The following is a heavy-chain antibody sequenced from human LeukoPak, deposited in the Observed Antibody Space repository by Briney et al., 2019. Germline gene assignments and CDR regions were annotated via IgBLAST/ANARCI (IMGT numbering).Heavy chain of an antibody. CDR3: ARGGRERYSSGWTDAFDI. V-gene: IGHV1-46*01. D-gene: IGHD6-19*01. Sequence: ASVKDSCKASGYTFTSYYIHWVRQAPGQGLEWMGIINSSGGSTSYAQKVQGRVTMTRDTSTSTVYMELSSLSSEDTAVYYCARGGRERYSSGWTDAFDIWGQGTMVTVSS. CDR1: GYTFTSYY. J-gene: IGHJ3*02. CDR2: INSSGGST.